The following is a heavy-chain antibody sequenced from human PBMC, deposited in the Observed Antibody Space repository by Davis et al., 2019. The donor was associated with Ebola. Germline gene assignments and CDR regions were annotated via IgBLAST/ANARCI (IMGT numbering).Heavy chain of an antibody. CDR1: GFTFGDYA. CDR3: TRDGPEWELPAFEI. D-gene: IGHD1-26*01. V-gene: IGHV3-49*03. Sequence: GESLKISCTASGFTFGDYAMSWFRQAPGKGLEWVGFIRSKAYGGTIEYAASVKGRFTISRDDSKSIAYLQMNSLKTEDTAVYYCTRDGPEWELPAFEIWGQGTMVTVSS. J-gene: IGHJ3*02. CDR2: IRSKAYGGTI.